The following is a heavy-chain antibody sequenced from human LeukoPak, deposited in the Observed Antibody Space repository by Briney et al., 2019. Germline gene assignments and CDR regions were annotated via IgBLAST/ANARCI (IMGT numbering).Heavy chain of an antibody. Sequence: GESLKISCKGSGYGFSSYWIGWVRQMPGKGLEYMGIICPGDSDTRYSQSFQGQVTISADEPITTAYLQWSSLKATDTAMYYCARHTTVGGSLRFDYWGQGTLVTVSS. CDR1: GYGFSSYW. J-gene: IGHJ4*02. CDR3: ARHTTVGGSLRFDY. D-gene: IGHD4-23*01. V-gene: IGHV5-51*01. CDR2: ICPGDSDT.